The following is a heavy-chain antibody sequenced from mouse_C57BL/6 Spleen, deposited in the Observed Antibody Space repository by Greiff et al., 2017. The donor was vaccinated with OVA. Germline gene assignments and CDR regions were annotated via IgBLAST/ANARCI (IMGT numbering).Heavy chain of an antibody. CDR2: IRYDGSN. CDR1: GYSITSGYY. D-gene: IGHD4-1*01. Sequence: EVQLQESGPGLVKPSQSLSLSCSVTGYSITSGYYWYWIRQFPGNKLEWMGYIRYDGSNNYNPSLKHRNAIMREASKNKFVQKLNSVTTEDTATYYCASHWEGGYAYWGQGTLVTVSA. J-gene: IGHJ3*01. CDR3: ASHWEGGYAY. V-gene: IGHV3-6*01.